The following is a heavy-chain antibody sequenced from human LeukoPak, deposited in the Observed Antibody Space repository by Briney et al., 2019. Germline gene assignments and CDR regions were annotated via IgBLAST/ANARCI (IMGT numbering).Heavy chain of an antibody. J-gene: IGHJ1*01. CDR2: ILHDESTK. CDR3: AKDRIVISFGDVSKH. D-gene: IGHD3-10*01. CDR1: GLIFSGYG. V-gene: IGHV3-30*18. Sequence: GGSLRLSCAASGLIFSGYGMHWVRQAPGKGLEWVALILHDESTKHYADSVKGRFTISRDNSKNTLYLQMNNLRVEDTAVYYCAKDRIVISFGDVSKHWGQGTLVTVSS.